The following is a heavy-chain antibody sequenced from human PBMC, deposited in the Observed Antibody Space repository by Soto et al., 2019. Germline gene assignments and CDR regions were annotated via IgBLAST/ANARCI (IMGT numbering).Heavy chain of an antibody. V-gene: IGHV1-69*12. J-gene: IGHJ6*02. Sequence: QVQLVQSGAEVKKPGSSVKVSCKASGGTFSSYAISWVRQAPGQGLEWMGGIIPIFGTANYAQKFQGRVTITADESTSTAYMELSSLRPEDTAVYYCARVGYRYGYPTYYYYGMDVWGQGTTVTVSS. CDR1: GGTFSSYA. CDR3: ARVGYRYGYPTYYYYGMDV. D-gene: IGHD5-18*01. CDR2: IIPIFGTA.